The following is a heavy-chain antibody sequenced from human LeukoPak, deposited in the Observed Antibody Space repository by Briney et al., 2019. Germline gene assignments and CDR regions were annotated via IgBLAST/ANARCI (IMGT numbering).Heavy chain of an antibody. CDR3: ARELVSSGTGYFDL. D-gene: IGHD3-10*02. V-gene: IGHV3-23*01. CDR2: ITGSTTWT. CDR1: GFTFGSFG. Sequence: GGSLRLSCEASGFTFGSFGMTWVRQAPGKGLQWVSGITGSTTWTYYAASVKGRFTIPRDNSQNTLHLQMNSLRADDTAVYYCARELVSSGTGYFDLWGRGTLVTVSS. J-gene: IGHJ2*01.